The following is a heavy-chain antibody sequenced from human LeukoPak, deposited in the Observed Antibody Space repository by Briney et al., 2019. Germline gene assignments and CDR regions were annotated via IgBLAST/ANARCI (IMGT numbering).Heavy chain of an antibody. V-gene: IGHV3-49*04. J-gene: IGHJ4*02. CDR1: GFTFGDYA. Sequence: GRSLRLSCTASGFTFGDYAMSWVRQAPGKGLEWVGSIRSKAYGGTTEYAASVKGRFTISRDDSKSIAYLQMNSLKTEDSAVYYCTRFALDTAMVSHYWGQGTLVTVSS. D-gene: IGHD5-18*01. CDR3: TRFALDTAMVSHY. CDR2: IRSKAYGGTT.